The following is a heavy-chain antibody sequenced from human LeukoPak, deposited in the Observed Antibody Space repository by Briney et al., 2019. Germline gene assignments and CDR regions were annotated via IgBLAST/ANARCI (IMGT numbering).Heavy chain of an antibody. V-gene: IGHV4-34*01. CDR3: ARVIRAYYYGSGSYYDWFDP. D-gene: IGHD3-10*01. Sequence: SETLSLTCAVYGGSFSGYYWSWIRQPPGKGLEWIGEINHSGSTNYNPSLKSRVTISVDTSKNQFSLKLSSVTAADTAVYYCARVIRAYYYGSGSYYDWFDPWGQGTLVTVSS. CDR1: GGSFSGYY. CDR2: INHSGST. J-gene: IGHJ5*02.